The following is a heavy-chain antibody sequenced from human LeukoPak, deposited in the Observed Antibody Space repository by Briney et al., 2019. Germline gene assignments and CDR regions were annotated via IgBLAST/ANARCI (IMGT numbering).Heavy chain of an antibody. CDR2: INHSGST. D-gene: IGHD3-3*02. Sequence: SETLSLTCAVDGGTFSGYYWSWIRQPPGKGLEWIGEINHSGSTNYNPSLKSRVTISVDTSKNQFSLKLSSVTAADTAVYYCARHCPWLQFCFDYWGQGTLVTVSS. J-gene: IGHJ4*02. V-gene: IGHV4-34*01. CDR1: GGTFSGYY. CDR3: ARHCPWLQFCFDY.